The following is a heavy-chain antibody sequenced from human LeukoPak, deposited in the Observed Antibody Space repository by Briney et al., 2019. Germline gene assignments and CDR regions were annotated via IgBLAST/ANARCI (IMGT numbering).Heavy chain of an antibody. J-gene: IGHJ4*02. CDR3: AREGDPFYYHGSGNYLLDF. CDR1: GFTFSSYG. Sequence: PGRSLRLSCAASGFTFSSYGMHWVRQAPGKGLEWVAVIWHDGSSKYCADSVQGRFTMSRDDSKNTLYLQMNSLSVEDTAVYYCAREGDPFYYHGSGNYLLDFWGQGTLVAVSS. V-gene: IGHV3-33*01. CDR2: IWHDGSSK. D-gene: IGHD3-10*01.